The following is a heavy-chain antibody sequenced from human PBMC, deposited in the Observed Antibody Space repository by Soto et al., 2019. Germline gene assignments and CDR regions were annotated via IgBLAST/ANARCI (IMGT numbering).Heavy chain of an antibody. Sequence: EVQLLESGGGLVQPGGSLRLSCAASGFTFSSYAMSWVRQAPGKGLEWVSAISGSGGSTYYADSVKGRFTISRDNSKNTRYLQMSSLRAEATAVYYCAKGSSGYDYPSRPVYSLGYFDYWGQRTLVTVSS. CDR2: ISGSGGST. D-gene: IGHD5-12*01. CDR3: AKGSSGYDYPSRPVYSLGYFDY. J-gene: IGHJ4*02. CDR1: GFTFSSYA. V-gene: IGHV3-23*01.